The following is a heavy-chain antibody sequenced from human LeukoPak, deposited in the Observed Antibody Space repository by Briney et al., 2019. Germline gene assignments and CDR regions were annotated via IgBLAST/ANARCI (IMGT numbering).Heavy chain of an antibody. V-gene: IGHV4-4*07. Sequence: SETLSLTCTVSGXSISSYYWSWIRQPAGKGLEWIVRIYTTGITNYNPSLKSRVTMSVDTSKTQFSLKLTSVTAADTAVYYCARDGYYYDSSGYYFWGQGTLVTVSS. CDR2: IYTTGIT. D-gene: IGHD3-22*01. J-gene: IGHJ4*02. CDR1: GXSISSYY. CDR3: ARDGYYYDSSGYYF.